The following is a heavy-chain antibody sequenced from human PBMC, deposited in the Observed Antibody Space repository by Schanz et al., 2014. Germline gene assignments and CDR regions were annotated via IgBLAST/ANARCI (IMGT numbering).Heavy chain of an antibody. D-gene: IGHD2-15*01. CDR3: TRDRGYCSGGSCLTFDY. V-gene: IGHV3-30-3*01. CDR2: ISYDGSNK. CDR1: GFTLSSYA. J-gene: IGHJ4*02. Sequence: QVQLVESGGGVVQPGRSLRLSCAAYGFTLSSYAMHWVRQAPGTGLEWVAVISYDGSNKYYADSVKGRFTISRDNSKNTLYLQMNTRRAEDTAVYYCTRDRGYCSGGSCLTFDYWGQGPLVTVSS.